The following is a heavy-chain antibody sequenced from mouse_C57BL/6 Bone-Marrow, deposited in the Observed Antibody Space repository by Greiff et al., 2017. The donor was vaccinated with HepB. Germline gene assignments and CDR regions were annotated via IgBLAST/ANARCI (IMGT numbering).Heavy chain of an antibody. CDR3: ASNWDGYAMDY. Sequence: VQLQQSGPVLVKPGASVKMSCKASGYTFTDYYMNWVKQSHGKSLEWIGVINPYNGGTSYNQKFKGKATLTVDKSSSTAYMELNSLTSEDSAVYYCASNWDGYAMDYWGQGTSVTVSS. D-gene: IGHD4-1*01. J-gene: IGHJ4*01. V-gene: IGHV1-19*01. CDR1: GYTFTDYY. CDR2: INPYNGGT.